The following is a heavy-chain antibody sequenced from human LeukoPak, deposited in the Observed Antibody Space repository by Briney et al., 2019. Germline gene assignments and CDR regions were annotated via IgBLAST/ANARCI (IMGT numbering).Heavy chain of an antibody. D-gene: IGHD1-1*01. V-gene: IGHV5-51*01. Sequence: GESLKISCKGFGYTFTSYWIGWVRQMPGKGPEWMGIIYPGDSDGRYSPSFQGQVTMSVDKSISTAYLQWSSLKASDTAIYFCARAWNFDYWGQGTLVTVSS. CDR1: GYTFTSYW. CDR2: IYPGDSDG. J-gene: IGHJ4*02. CDR3: ARAWNFDY.